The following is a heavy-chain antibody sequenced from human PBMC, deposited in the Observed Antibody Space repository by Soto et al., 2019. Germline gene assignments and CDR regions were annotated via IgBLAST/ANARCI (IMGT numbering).Heavy chain of an antibody. CDR2: ITPRDGDT. J-gene: IGHJ3*01. CDR3: ARGDPPYDTSGWRPFDV. Sequence: QVQLVQSGPEVRKPGASVKLSCRASGYTFTDKYMYWVRQAPGQGLEWMGIITPRDGDTTYAQNLQGRLTMTRDTSTTTVYMELSSLKPEDTAVYYCARGDPPYDTSGWRPFDVWGQGTMVTVSS. V-gene: IGHV1-46*01. CDR1: GYTFTDKY. D-gene: IGHD3-22*01.